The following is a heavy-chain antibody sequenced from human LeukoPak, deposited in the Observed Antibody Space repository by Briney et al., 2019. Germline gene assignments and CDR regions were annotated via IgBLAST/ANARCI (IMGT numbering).Heavy chain of an antibody. J-gene: IGHJ4*02. V-gene: IGHV3-23*01. Sequence: GGSLRLSCAASGFTFSSYGMSWVRQAPGRGLEWVSAISGSGGRTYYADSVKGRFTISRDNSKNTLYLQMNSLRAEDTAVYYCAKDLGWGLDYWGQGTLVTVSS. D-gene: IGHD2-21*02. CDR1: GFTFSSYG. CDR3: AKDLGWGLDY. CDR2: ISGSGGRT.